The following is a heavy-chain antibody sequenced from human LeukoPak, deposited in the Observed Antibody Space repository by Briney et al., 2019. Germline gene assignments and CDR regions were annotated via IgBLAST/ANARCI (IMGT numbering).Heavy chain of an antibody. J-gene: IGHJ5*02. V-gene: IGHV4-61*02. Sequence: KPSETLSLTCTVSGGSISSGSYYWSWIRQPAGKGLEWIGRIYTSGSTNYNPSLKSRVTISVDTSKNQFSLKLSSVTAADTAVYYCARADYVWGSWNDNWFDPWGQGTLVTVSS. D-gene: IGHD3-16*01. CDR1: GGSISSGSYY. CDR2: IYTSGST. CDR3: ARADYVWGSWNDNWFDP.